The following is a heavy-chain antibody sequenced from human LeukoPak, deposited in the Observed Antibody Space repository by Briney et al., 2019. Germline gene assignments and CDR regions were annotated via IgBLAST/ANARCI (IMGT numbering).Heavy chain of an antibody. CDR3: ARGGMYYYGSGSYDFDY. D-gene: IGHD3-10*01. Sequence: GSLRLSCAASGFTFRSHEMNWVRQAPGKGLEWVSYISSSGSTIYYADSVKGRFTISRDNAKNSLYLQMNSLRAEDTAVYYCARGGMYYYGSGSYDFDYWGQGTLVTVSS. CDR1: GFTFRSHE. CDR2: ISSSGSTI. J-gene: IGHJ4*02. V-gene: IGHV3-48*03.